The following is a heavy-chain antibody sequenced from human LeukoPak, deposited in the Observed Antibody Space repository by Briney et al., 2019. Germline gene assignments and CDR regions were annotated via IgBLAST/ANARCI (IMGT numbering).Heavy chain of an antibody. V-gene: IGHV3-9*01. J-gene: IGHJ4*02. Sequence: GGSLRLSCAASGFTFDDYAMHWVRQAPGKGLEWVSGISWNSGSIGYADSVKGRFTISRDNAKNSLYLQMNSLRAEDTALYCCTKVLRDGYNGGFDYWGQGTLVTVSS. CDR1: GFTFDDYA. D-gene: IGHD5-24*01. CDR3: TKVLRDGYNGGFDY. CDR2: ISWNSGSI.